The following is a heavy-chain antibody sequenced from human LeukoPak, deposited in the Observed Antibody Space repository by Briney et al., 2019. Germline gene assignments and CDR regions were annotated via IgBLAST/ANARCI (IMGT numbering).Heavy chain of an antibody. V-gene: IGHV4-39*01. CDR2: IYYSGSP. J-gene: IGHJ3*02. CDR3: ARRKSAVGANSAFDI. D-gene: IGHD1-26*01. Sequence: SETLSLTCTVSGGSISSDSYYWGWIRQPPGKRLEWIGSIYYSGSPFYNPSLRSRVTMSVDTSKNQFALKLSSVTAADTAVYYCARRKSAVGANSAFDIWGQGTMVTVSS. CDR1: GGSISSDSYY.